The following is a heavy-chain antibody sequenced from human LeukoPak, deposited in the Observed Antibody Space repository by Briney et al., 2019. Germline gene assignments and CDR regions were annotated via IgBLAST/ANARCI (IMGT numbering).Heavy chain of an antibody. J-gene: IGHJ4*02. CDR3: ARGLAARPNYFDY. D-gene: IGHD6-6*01. CDR1: GGSISSGSYY. V-gene: IGHV4-61*02. Sequence: SETLSLTCTVSGGSISSGSYYWSWIRQPAGKGLEWIGRIYTSGSTNYNPSLKSRVTISVDTSKNQFSLKLSSVTAADTAVYYCARGLAARPNYFDYWGQGTLVTVSS. CDR2: IYTSGST.